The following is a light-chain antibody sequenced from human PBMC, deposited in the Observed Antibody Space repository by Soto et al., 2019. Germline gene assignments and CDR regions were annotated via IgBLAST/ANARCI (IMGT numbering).Light chain of an antibody. CDR3: QQRSNWPPEFT. Sequence: EIVMTQSPATLSVSPGERATLSCRASQSVSSNLAWYQQRLGQTPRLLISGASTRATGIPARFSGSVSGTEFILTISSLQSEDSAVYYCQQRSNWPPEFTFGQGTRVEIK. CDR1: QSVSSN. V-gene: IGKV3-15*01. CDR2: GAS. J-gene: IGKJ2*01.